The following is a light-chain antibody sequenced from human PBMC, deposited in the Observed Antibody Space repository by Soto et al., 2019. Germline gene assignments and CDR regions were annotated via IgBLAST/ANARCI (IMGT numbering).Light chain of an antibody. V-gene: IGKV4-1*01. CDR2: WAS. J-gene: IGKJ4*01. CDR3: QQYFSSPPT. Sequence: DIVMTQSPDSLAVSLGERATINCKSSQSVFYSSNSKNYLAWYQQKPGQPPKLLIYWASARESGVPDRFGGSGSGTDFPLTISSLQAEDVAVYFCQQYFSSPPTFGGGTKVEIK. CDR1: QSVFYSSNSKNY.